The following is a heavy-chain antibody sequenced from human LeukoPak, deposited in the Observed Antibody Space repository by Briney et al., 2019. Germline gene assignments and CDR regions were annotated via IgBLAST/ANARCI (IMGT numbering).Heavy chain of an antibody. J-gene: IGHJ4*02. Sequence: SETLSLTCAVYGGSFSGYYWSWIRQPPGKGLEWIGEINHSGSTNHNPSLKSRVTISVDTSKNQFSLKLSSVTAADTAVYYCARGPGLLLYYFDYWGQGTLVTVSS. D-gene: IGHD3-22*01. V-gene: IGHV4-34*01. CDR2: INHSGST. CDR3: ARGPGLLLYYFDY. CDR1: GGSFSGYY.